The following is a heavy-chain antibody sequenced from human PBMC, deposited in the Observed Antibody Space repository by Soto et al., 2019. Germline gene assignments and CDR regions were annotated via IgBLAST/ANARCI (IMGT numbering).Heavy chain of an antibody. D-gene: IGHD2-21*02. V-gene: IGHV5-51*01. J-gene: IGHJ4*02. CDR1: VYSFSTYW. CDR2: IYPADSDT. CDR3: ARRGVTYSFDY. Sequence: PGESLKISCKASVYSFSTYWIGWVRQMPGEGLEWMGIIYPADSDTTYSPSFQGRVTISADRSISTAYLQWSSLKASDSAMYYCARRGVTYSFDYWGQGTQVTVSS.